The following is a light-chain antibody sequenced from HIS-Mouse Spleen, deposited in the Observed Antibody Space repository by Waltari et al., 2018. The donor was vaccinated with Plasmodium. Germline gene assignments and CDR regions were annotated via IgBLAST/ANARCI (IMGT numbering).Light chain of an antibody. CDR3: CSYAGSYTLV. CDR2: YVS. CDR1: SSDVGGYNY. J-gene: IGLJ2*01. V-gene: IGLV2-11*01. Sequence: QSALTQPRSVSGSPGQSVTISCTGTSSDVGGYNYVSWYHQHPGKAPKLMIYYVSKRPSGVPDRFSGYKSGNTASLTISGLQAGDEADYYCCSYAGSYTLVVGGGTKLTVL.